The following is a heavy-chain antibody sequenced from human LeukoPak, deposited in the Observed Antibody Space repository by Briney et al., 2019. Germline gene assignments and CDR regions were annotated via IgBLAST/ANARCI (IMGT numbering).Heavy chain of an antibody. Sequence: GASVKVSCKASGGTFSSYAISWVRQAPGQGLEWMGGIIPIFGTANYAQKLQGRVTMTTDTSTSTAYMELRSLRSDDTAVYYCARDRAVAAGWYFDLWGRGTLVTVSS. CDR3: ARDRAVAAGWYFDL. CDR1: GGTFSSYA. J-gene: IGHJ2*01. D-gene: IGHD6-19*01. CDR2: IIPIFGTA. V-gene: IGHV1-69*05.